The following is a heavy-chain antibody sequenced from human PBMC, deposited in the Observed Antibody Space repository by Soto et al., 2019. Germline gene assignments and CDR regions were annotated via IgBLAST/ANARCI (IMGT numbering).Heavy chain of an antibody. CDR3: AKDMSYSSSSAGFDY. Sequence: ESGGVVVQPGGSLRLSCAASGFTFDDYTMHWVRQAPGKGLEWVSLISWDGGSTYYADSVKGRFTISRDNSKNSLYLQMNSLRTEDTALYYCAKDMSYSSSSAGFDYWGQGTLVTVSS. V-gene: IGHV3-43*01. D-gene: IGHD6-6*01. CDR2: ISWDGGST. CDR1: GFTFDDYT. J-gene: IGHJ4*02.